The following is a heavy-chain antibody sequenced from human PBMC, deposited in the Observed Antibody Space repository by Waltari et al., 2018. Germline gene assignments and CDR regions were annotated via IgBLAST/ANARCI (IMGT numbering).Heavy chain of an antibody. J-gene: IGHJ4*02. Sequence: QVQLVESGGGVVQPGRSLRLSCAASGFRFRSHAMHWVRQAPGKGLESVALISYDGSNEDYADSVQGRFTISRDNSKSTLYLQIDSLRTEDTAVYYCARDRIWKYVFDYWGQGTLVTVSS. D-gene: IGHD1-7*01. CDR2: ISYDGSNE. V-gene: IGHV3-30*04. CDR1: GFRFRSHA. CDR3: ARDRIWKYVFDY.